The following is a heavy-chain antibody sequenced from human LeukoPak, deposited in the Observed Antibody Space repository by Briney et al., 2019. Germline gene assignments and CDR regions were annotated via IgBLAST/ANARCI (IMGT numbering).Heavy chain of an antibody. CDR3: ARDLGYHDYVWGSPL. D-gene: IGHD3-16*01. V-gene: IGHV3-7*01. J-gene: IGHJ4*02. CDR1: GFTFSSYW. Sequence: PGGSLRLSCAASGFTFSSYWMSWVRQAPRKGLEWVANIKQDGSEKYYVDSVKGRFTISRDNAKNSLYLQMNSLRAEDTAVYYCARDLGYHDYVWGSPLWGQGTLVTVSS. CDR2: IKQDGSEK.